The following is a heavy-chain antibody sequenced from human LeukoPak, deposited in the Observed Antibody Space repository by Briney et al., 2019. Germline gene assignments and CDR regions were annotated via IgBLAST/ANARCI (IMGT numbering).Heavy chain of an antibody. Sequence: MSSETLSLTCTVSGGSISSYYWGWIRQPPGKGLEWIGSIYYSGSTYYNPSLKSRVTISVDTSKNQFSLKLSSVTAADTAVYYCARSVSGSPRVAFDIWGQGTMVTVSS. CDR3: ARSVSGSPRVAFDI. V-gene: IGHV4-39*07. D-gene: IGHD1-26*01. CDR2: IYYSGST. J-gene: IGHJ3*02. CDR1: GGSISSYY.